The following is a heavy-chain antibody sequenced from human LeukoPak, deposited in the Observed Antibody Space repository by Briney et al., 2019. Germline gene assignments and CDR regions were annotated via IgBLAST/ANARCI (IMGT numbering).Heavy chain of an antibody. CDR2: ISGSGGST. V-gene: IGHV3-23*01. CDR1: GFTFSTYD. D-gene: IGHD6-19*01. Sequence: GGSLRLSCAASGFTFSTYDMSWVRQAPGKGLEWVSVISGSGGSTYYADSVKGRFTISRDNSKNTLYLQMNILRADDTAVYTSAKYRVSSGLYPGALDYWGQGTLVTVSS. CDR3: AKYRVSSGLYPGALDY. J-gene: IGHJ4*02.